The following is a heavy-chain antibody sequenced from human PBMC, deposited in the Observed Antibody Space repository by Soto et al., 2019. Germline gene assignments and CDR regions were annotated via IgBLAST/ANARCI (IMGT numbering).Heavy chain of an antibody. Sequence: QVQLEESGGGVVQPGRSLRLSCAASGFTFSDYSLHWVRQAPGKGLEWVAVLSYDGSNKYNAESVKGRFNISRDNSKNTLYPEMNSLRAEDTAVYYCARTTVVSGTPEFDHWGQGTLVTVSS. D-gene: IGHD6-19*01. CDR3: ARTTVVSGTPEFDH. CDR1: GFTFSDYS. CDR2: LSYDGSNK. J-gene: IGHJ4*02. V-gene: IGHV3-30-3*01.